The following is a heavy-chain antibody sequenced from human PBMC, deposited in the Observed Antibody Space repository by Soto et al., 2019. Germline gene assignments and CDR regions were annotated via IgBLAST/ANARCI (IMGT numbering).Heavy chain of an antibody. CDR2: IYHRGNI. J-gene: IGHJ3*02. CDR1: GGSISGGNW. V-gene: IGHV4-4*02. CDR3: ASRISMIVGNAFDI. Sequence: SLTCVASGGSISGGNWWNWVRQSPGKGLEWIGEIYHRGNINYNPSLKSRVTISLDKSKNQCSLKLTSVTAADTAVYYCASRISMIVGNAFDIWGQGTMVTVSS. D-gene: IGHD3-22*01.